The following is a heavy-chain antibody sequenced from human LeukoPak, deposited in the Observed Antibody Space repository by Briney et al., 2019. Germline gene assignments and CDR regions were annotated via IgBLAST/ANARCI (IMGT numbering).Heavy chain of an antibody. CDR1: GFTFSSYG. Sequence: PGGSLRLSCAASGFTFSSYGMHWVRQAPGKGLEWVAFIRYDGSNKYYADSVKGRFTISRDNSKNTLYLQMNSLRAEDTAVYYCARDRGGSYCIGYWGQGTLVTVSS. D-gene: IGHD1-26*01. J-gene: IGHJ4*02. V-gene: IGHV3-30*02. CDR2: IRYDGSNK. CDR3: ARDRGGSYCIGY.